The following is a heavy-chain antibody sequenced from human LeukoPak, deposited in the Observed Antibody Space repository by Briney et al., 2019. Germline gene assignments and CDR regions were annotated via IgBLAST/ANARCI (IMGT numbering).Heavy chain of an antibody. CDR2: INHGGST. V-gene: IGHV4-34*01. J-gene: IGHJ5*02. CDR3: ARSRVSYGSRSYGNWFDP. Sequence: SETLSLTCAVYGGSFSRCYWSWIRQPPGKGLEWIGEINHGGSTNYNPSLKSRVTISADTSKNQFSLKLASVTAADTAVYYCARSRVSYGSRSYGNWFDPWGQGILVTVSS. D-gene: IGHD3-10*01. CDR1: GGSFSRCY.